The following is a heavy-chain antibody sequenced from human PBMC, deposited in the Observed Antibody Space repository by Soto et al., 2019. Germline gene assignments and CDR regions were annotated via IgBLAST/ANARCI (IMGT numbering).Heavy chain of an antibody. CDR2: IYYSGST. J-gene: IGHJ6*02. V-gene: IGHV4-59*01. Sequence: SETLSLTCTVSGGSISSYYWSWIRQPPGKGLEWIGYIYYSGSTNYNPSLKSRVTISVDTSKNQFSLKLSSVTAADTAVYYCARSPLAYCSSTSCYNYYYGMDVWGQGTTVTAS. CDR1: GGSISSYY. D-gene: IGHD2-2*01. CDR3: ARSPLAYCSSTSCYNYYYGMDV.